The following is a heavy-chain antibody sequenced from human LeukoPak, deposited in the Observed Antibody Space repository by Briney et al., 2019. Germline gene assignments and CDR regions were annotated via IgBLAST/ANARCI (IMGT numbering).Heavy chain of an antibody. CDR2: FDPEDGET. V-gene: IGHV1-24*01. J-gene: IGHJ4*02. CDR1: GHTLTKLS. Sequence: ASVKVSCKVSGHTLTKLSMHWVRQAPGKGLEWMGGFDPEDGETIYAQKFQGRVTMTEDTSTDTAYMELSSLRSEDTAVYYCATPGKECSGGSCYYDYLYWGQGTLVTVSS. D-gene: IGHD2-15*01. CDR3: ATPGKECSGGSCYYDYLY.